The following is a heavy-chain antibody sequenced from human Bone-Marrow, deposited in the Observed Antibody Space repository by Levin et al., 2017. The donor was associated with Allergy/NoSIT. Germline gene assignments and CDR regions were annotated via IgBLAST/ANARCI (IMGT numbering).Heavy chain of an antibody. V-gene: IGHV3-23*01. J-gene: IGHJ4*02. CDR3: AKGTLLRGYFDY. CDR2: ISGSGDST. D-gene: IGHD3-16*01. CDR1: GFTFSTYA. Sequence: GGSLRLSCAASGFTFSTYAMSWVRQAPGKGLGWVSAISGSGDSTYYADSVKGRFTISRDNSKNTLYLQMNSLRAEDTAVYYCAKGTLLRGYFDYWGQGTLVTVSS.